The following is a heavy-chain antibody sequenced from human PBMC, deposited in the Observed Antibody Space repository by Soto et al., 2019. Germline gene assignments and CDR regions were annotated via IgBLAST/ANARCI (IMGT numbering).Heavy chain of an antibody. CDR3: ARGGTAATGHKNDF. CDR2: INSDGTIT. CDR1: GFTFSNYW. V-gene: IGHV3-74*01. D-gene: IGHD2-2*01. J-gene: IGHJ4*02. Sequence: GGSLRLSCAASGFTFSNYWIHWIRQVPGKGLVWVSRINSDGTITSYADSVKGRFTISRDNAKNTLYLQMNNLRAEDTAFYYCARGGTAATGHKNDFWGQGTLVTVYS.